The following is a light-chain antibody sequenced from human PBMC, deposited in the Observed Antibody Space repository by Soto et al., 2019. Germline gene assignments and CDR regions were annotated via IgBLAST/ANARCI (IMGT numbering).Light chain of an antibody. J-gene: IGKJ2*01. CDR2: KAS. V-gene: IGKV1-5*03. Sequence: DIQMTQSPSTLSASVGDRVTITCRASQSISIWLAWYQQKPGKAPKLLISKASTLQSGVSSRFGGSGSGTEFTLTISSLQPEDFATYYCQQYDSYAVTFGQGTKLEIK. CDR1: QSISIW. CDR3: QQYDSYAVT.